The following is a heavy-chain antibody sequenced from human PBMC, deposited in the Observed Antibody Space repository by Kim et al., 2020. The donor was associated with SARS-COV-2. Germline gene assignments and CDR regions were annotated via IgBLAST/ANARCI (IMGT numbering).Heavy chain of an antibody. CDR3: ARDRYFDWLWAMDV. D-gene: IGHD3-9*01. V-gene: IGHV3-48*02. J-gene: IGHJ6*02. Sequence: AAAVKGRFTISVDNAKNALYLKMNSLRDEYTAVYYCARDRYFDWLWAMDVWGQGTTVTVSS.